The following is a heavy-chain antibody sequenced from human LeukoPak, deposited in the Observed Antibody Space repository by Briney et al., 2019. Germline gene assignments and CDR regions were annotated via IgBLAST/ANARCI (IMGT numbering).Heavy chain of an antibody. Sequence: SETLSLTCTVSGGSISSYYWSWIRQPPGKGLGWIGEIAHSGSTNYNPSLKSRVTISVDTSKNQFSLKLSSVTAADTALYYCARQSRTYVVVPAAMKYYYYMDVWGKGTTVTVSS. CDR3: ARQSRTYVVVPAAMKYYYYMDV. D-gene: IGHD2-2*01. J-gene: IGHJ6*03. CDR2: IAHSGST. V-gene: IGHV4-34*01. CDR1: GGSISSYY.